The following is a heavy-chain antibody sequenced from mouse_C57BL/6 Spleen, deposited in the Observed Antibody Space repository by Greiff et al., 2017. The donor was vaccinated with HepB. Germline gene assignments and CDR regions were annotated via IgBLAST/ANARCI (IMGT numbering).Heavy chain of an antibody. CDR1: GYTFTSYW. Sequence: VQLQQPGAELVKPGASVKLSCKASGYTFTSYWMHWVKQRPGQGLEWIGMIHPNSGSTNYNEKFKSKATLTVDKSSSTAYMQLSSLTSEDSAVYYCARFYGNYYFDYWGQGTTLTVSS. V-gene: IGHV1-64*01. CDR3: ARFYGNYYFDY. D-gene: IGHD2-1*01. CDR2: IHPNSGST. J-gene: IGHJ2*01.